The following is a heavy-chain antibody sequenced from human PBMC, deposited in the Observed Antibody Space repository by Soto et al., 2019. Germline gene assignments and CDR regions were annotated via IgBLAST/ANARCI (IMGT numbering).Heavy chain of an antibody. V-gene: IGHV3-7*03. J-gene: IGHJ5*02. CDR1: GFTFSKFW. CDR3: ARVLLYTSSGRGWFDP. D-gene: IGHD3-16*02. Sequence: LRLSCAVSGFTFSKFWMTWVRQVPGKGLEWVARIKQDGSQKDYVDSVEGRFTISRDNAKSTLYLEMNNLGAGDTALYYCARVLLYTSSGRGWFDPWGQGTLVTVSS. CDR2: IKQDGSQK.